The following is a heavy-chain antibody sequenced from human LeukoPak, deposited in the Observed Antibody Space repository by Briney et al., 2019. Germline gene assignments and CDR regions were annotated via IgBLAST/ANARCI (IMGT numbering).Heavy chain of an antibody. V-gene: IGHV3-30*02. CDR2: IRYDGSSK. CDR3: AKDMGGLLAKHYLDY. J-gene: IGHJ4*02. Sequence: GGSLRLSCAASGFTFSGHGIHWVRQAPGKGLEWVAFIRYDGSSKYNADSVNGRFTISRDNSKNTVYLQMSSLRAEDTAVYYCAKDMGGLLAKHYLDYWGQGTLITVSS. CDR1: GFTFSGHG. D-gene: IGHD1-26*01.